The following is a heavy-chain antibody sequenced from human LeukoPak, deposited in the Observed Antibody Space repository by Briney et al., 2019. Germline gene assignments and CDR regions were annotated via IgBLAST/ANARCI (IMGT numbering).Heavy chain of an antibody. CDR2: IDSSSSYI. CDR3: ARPGITGTMGYGAFDI. J-gene: IGHJ3*02. D-gene: IGHD1-7*01. V-gene: IGHV3-21*01. Sequence: PGGSLRLSCAASGFTFSSYSINWVRQAPGKGLEWVSSIDSSSSYIYYADSVKGRFTISRDNAKNSLFLQMNSLRVEETAVYYCARPGITGTMGYGAFDIWGQGTRVTVSS. CDR1: GFTFSSYS.